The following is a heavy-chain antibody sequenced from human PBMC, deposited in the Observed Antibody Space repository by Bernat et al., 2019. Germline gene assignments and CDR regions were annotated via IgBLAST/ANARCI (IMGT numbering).Heavy chain of an antibody. V-gene: IGHV4-31*03. Sequence: QVQLQESGPVLVKPSQTLSLTCTVSGGSISSGDYYWSWIRQHPGKGLDWIGFLYYSGSTYYNPSLKSRLTMSVDTSKNQFSLKLSSVTAADTAVYYCARWERAHDAFDIWGQGTMVTVSS. CDR1: GGSISSGDYY. CDR3: ARWERAHDAFDI. J-gene: IGHJ3*02. D-gene: IGHD1-26*01. CDR2: LYYSGST.